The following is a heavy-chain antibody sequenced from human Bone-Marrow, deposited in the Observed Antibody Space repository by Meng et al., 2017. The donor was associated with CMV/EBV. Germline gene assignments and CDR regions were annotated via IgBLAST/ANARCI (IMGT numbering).Heavy chain of an antibody. V-gene: IGHV1-69*05. CDR3: AFDDYKPSAGNYYYGMDV. CDR1: GYTFTGYY. J-gene: IGHJ6*02. Sequence: SVKVSCKASGYTFTGYYMHWVRQAPGQGLEWMGGIIPIFGTANYAQKFQGRVTITTDESTSTAYMELSSLRSEDTAVYYCAFDDYKPSAGNYYYGMDVWGQGTTVTVPS. D-gene: IGHD5-24*01. CDR2: IIPIFGTA.